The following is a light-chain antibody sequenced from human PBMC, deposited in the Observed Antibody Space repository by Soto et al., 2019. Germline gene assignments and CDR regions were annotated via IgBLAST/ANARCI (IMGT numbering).Light chain of an antibody. CDR1: SSDVGAYNY. Sequence: QSALTQPPSASGSPGQSVTISCTGTSSDVGAYNYVSWYQQHPGKVPKLIIYEVTKRPSGVPDRFSASKSGNTASQTVSGLQAEDEADYYCSSHGGANNFYVFGTGTKVTVL. V-gene: IGLV2-8*01. J-gene: IGLJ1*01. CDR2: EVT. CDR3: SSHGGANNFYV.